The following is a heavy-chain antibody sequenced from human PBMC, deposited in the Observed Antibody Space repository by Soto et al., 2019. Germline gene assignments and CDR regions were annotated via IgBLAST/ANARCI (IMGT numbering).Heavy chain of an antibody. CDR2: ISYTGSTI. Sequence: PGGSLRLSCAASGFTFSNYEMNWVRQTPGKGLEWVSYISYTGSTIYYADSVRGRFTISRDNSKNSLYLQMNSLRAEDTAAYYCARGLRIYYDRSGLHYWGQGTLVTVSS. V-gene: IGHV3-48*03. CDR1: GFTFSNYE. D-gene: IGHD3-22*01. CDR3: ARGLRIYYDRSGLHY. J-gene: IGHJ4*02.